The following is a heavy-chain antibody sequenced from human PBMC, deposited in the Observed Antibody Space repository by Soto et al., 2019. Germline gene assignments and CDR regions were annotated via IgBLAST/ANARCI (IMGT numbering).Heavy chain of an antibody. CDR3: ASGYCSGGSCYSGINLDY. D-gene: IGHD2-15*01. Sequence: QVQLQQWGAGLLKPSETLSLTCAVYGGSFSGYYWSWIRQPPGKGLERIGEINHTGSTTYNTSLKLRVTISVATSRNPFSLKLSSVTAADTAVYYCASGYCSGGSCYSGINLDYWGQGTLVTVSS. J-gene: IGHJ4*02. CDR2: INHTGST. V-gene: IGHV4-34*01. CDR1: GGSFSGYY.